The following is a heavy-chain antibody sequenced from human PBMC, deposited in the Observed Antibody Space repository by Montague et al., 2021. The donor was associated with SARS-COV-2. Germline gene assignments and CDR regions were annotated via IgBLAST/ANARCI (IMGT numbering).Heavy chain of an antibody. V-gene: IGHV6-1*01. J-gene: IGHJ3*02. Sequence: CAISGDSVSSNNAAWNWIRQSPSRGLEWLGRTCYRSEWYFDYAISLRGRITINPDTSKNQISLQLDSVTLDDTAVYYCARYSYSGTYFGLNDAFDIWGQGTLVTVSS. CDR3: ARYSYSGTYFGLNDAFDI. D-gene: IGHD1-26*01. CDR1: GDSVSSNNAA. CDR2: TCYRSEWYF.